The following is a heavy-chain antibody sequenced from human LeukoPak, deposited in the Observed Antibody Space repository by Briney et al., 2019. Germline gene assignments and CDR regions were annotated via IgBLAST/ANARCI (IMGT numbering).Heavy chain of an antibody. D-gene: IGHD6-25*01. CDR1: GGSINSGDYY. J-gene: IGHJ3*02. CDR3: ARDRAAYEDAFDI. CDR2: IYYSGST. V-gene: IGHV4-30-4*08. Sequence: PSEALSLTCTVSGGSINSGDYYWSWIRQPPGKGLEWIGYIYYSGSTYYNPSLKSRVTISVDRSKNQFSLKLSSVTAADTAVYYCARDRAAYEDAFDIWGQGTMVTVSS.